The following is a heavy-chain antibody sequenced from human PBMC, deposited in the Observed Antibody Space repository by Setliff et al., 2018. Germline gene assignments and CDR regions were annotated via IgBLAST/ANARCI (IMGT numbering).Heavy chain of an antibody. Sequence: SETLSLTCGVSGYSISTGYYWGWIRQPPGKGLEWIGSIYYSGSTYYNPSLKSRVTISVDTSKNQFSLKLSSVAAADTAVYYCARRATYYNFWSGYYDYWGQGTLVTVSS. J-gene: IGHJ4*02. V-gene: IGHV4-38-2*01. CDR1: GYSISTGYY. D-gene: IGHD3-3*01. CDR3: ARRATYYNFWSGYYDY. CDR2: IYYSGST.